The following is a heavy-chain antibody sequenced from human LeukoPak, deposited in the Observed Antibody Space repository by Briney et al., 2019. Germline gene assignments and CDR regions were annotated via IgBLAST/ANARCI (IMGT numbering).Heavy chain of an antibody. D-gene: IGHD3-22*01. CDR3: ARRFFDSSASDL. CDR2: IYSGGDT. CDR1: GFIVSSNY. V-gene: IGHV3-66*01. J-gene: IGHJ2*01. Sequence: GGSLRLSCAASGFIVSSNYMSWVRQAPGKGLEWASVIYSGGDTYYADPVKGRFTISRDNSKNTLYLQMNSLRAEDTAVYYCARRFFDSSASDLWGRGTLVTVSS.